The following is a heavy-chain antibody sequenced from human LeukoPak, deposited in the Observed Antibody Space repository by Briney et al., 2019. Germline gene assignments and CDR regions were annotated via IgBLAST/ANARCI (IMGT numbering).Heavy chain of an antibody. CDR1: GFTVSSNY. Sequence: GGSLRLSCAASGFTVSSNYMSWVRQAPGKGLEWVSVIHSGGSTYYADSVKGRFTISRDNSKNTLYLQMNSLRAEDTAVYYCAREDYGGIMDVWGKGTTVTVSS. V-gene: IGHV3-53*01. CDR3: AREDYGGIMDV. D-gene: IGHD4-23*01. J-gene: IGHJ6*03. CDR2: IHSGGST.